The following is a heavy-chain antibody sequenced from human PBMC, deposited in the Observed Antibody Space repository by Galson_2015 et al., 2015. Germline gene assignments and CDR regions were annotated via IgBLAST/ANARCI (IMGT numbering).Heavy chain of an antibody. CDR2: IYYSGST. CDR3: ASLTGFLEEHNWFDP. Sequence: ETLSLTCTVSGGSISSYYWSWIRPPPGKGLEWIGYIYYSGSTNYNPSLKSRVTISVDTSKNQFSLKLSSVTAADTAVYYCASLTGFLEEHNWFDPWGQGTLVTVSS. CDR1: GGSISSYY. V-gene: IGHV4-59*01. J-gene: IGHJ5*02. D-gene: IGHD3-3*01.